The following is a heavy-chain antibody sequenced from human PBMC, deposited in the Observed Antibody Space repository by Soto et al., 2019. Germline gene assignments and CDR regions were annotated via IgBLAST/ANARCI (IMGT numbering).Heavy chain of an antibody. Sequence: SETLSLTCTVSGGSISSSSYYWGWIRQPPGKGLEWIGSIYYSGSTYYNPSLKSRVTISVDTSKNQFSLKLSSVTAADTAVYYCARLMPGDGYMGYNYFDYWGQGTLVTVSS. J-gene: IGHJ4*02. CDR2: IYYSGST. D-gene: IGHD5-18*01. CDR3: ARLMPGDGYMGYNYFDY. CDR1: GGSISSSSYY. V-gene: IGHV4-39*01.